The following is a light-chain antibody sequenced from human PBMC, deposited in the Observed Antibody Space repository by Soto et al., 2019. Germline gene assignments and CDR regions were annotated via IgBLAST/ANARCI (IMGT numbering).Light chain of an antibody. CDR3: HQYNIWAIT. CDR2: GAS. V-gene: IGKV3-15*01. Sequence: DIVMTQSPATLSVSPGETATLSCRASQSVSTNLAWYPQRPGQAPRLLIYGASTRATGIPARFSGGASGTEFTLPISSLQAADFEVYCCHQYNIWAITFGQGTRREIK. CDR1: QSVSTN. J-gene: IGKJ5*01.